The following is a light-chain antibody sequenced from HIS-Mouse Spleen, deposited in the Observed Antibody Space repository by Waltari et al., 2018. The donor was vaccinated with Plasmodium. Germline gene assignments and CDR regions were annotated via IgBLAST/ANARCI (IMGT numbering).Light chain of an antibody. CDR3: QQRSNWPRVLT. CDR2: DAS. CDR1: QSVSSY. Sequence: EIVLTQSPATLSLSPGERATLSCRASQSVSSYLAWYQQKPGQAPRLLIYDASNRAPGIPARFSGRGSGTDFTRTISSLEPEDFAVYYCQQRSNWPRVLTFGGGTKVEIK. J-gene: IGKJ4*01. V-gene: IGKV3-11*01.